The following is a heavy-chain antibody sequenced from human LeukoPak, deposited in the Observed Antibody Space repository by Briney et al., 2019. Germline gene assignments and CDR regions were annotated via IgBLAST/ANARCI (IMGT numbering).Heavy chain of an antibody. CDR3: ARDYLEYYYYYYMDV. J-gene: IGHJ6*03. CDR1: GYSINNGYY. Sequence: SETLSLTCRVSGYSINNGYYWGWIRQPPGKGLEWIGSISHSGNTGSTYYNPSLKSRVTISVDTSKNQFSLKLSSVTAADTAVYYCARDYLEYYYYYYMDVWGKGTTVTISS. CDR2: ISHSGNTGST. V-gene: IGHV4-38-2*02.